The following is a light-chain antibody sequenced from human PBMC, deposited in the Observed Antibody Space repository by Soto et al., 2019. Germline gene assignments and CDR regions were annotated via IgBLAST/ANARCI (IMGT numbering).Light chain of an antibody. CDR3: CSYTSSSTVV. CDR1: SSDIGTYNL. Sequence: QSALTQPASVSGSPGQSITISCTGTSSDIGTYNLVSWYQHYPGKAPKLMIYEGIKRPSGVSNRFSGSKSGNTAFLTISGLQAEDEADYYCCSYTSSSTVVFGGGTKLTVL. CDR2: EGI. J-gene: IGLJ2*01. V-gene: IGLV2-14*02.